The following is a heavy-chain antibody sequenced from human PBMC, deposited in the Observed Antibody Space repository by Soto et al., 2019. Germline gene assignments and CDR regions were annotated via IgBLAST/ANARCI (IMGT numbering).Heavy chain of an antibody. CDR3: ARDQLGSSDAFDI. D-gene: IGHD6-6*01. CDR2: ISSSSSYI. J-gene: IGHJ3*02. CDR1: GFTFSSYS. Sequence: GGSLRLSCAASGFTFSSYSMNWVRQAPGKGLEWVSSISSSSSYIYYADSVKGRFTISRDNAKNSLYLQMNSLRAEDTAVYYCARDQLGSSDAFDIWGQGTMVTVSS. V-gene: IGHV3-21*01.